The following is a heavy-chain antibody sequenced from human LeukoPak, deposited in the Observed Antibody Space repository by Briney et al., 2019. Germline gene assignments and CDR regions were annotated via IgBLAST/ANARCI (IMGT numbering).Heavy chain of an antibody. Sequence: PSETLSLTCAVYGGSFSGYYWRWNRHPPGKGREWIGEINHSGSPNYNPSLKSRVTISVDTSKNQFSLKLSSVTAADTAVYYCASSPHDAFDIWGQGTMVTVSS. CDR1: GGSFSGYY. V-gene: IGHV4-34*01. CDR2: INHSGSP. CDR3: ASSPHDAFDI. J-gene: IGHJ3*02.